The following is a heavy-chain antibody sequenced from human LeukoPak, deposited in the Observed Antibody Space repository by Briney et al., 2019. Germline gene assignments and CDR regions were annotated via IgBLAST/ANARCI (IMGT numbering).Heavy chain of an antibody. V-gene: IGHV3-30*18. Sequence: GVSVRLSCAASGFTFSSYGMHWVRQAPGKGLEGVAGISYDENNKYYAASVKGRFTISRDNSKNALYLQMNSLRAEDTAVYYCAKDLLTGNDAFDIWGQGTMVTVSS. CDR2: ISYDENNK. D-gene: IGHD7-27*01. CDR1: GFTFSSYG. CDR3: AKDLLTGNDAFDI. J-gene: IGHJ3*02.